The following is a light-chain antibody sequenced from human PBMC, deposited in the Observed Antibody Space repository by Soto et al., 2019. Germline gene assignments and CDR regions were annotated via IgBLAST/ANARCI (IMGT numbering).Light chain of an antibody. CDR3: QQLNCSLPYT. V-gene: IGKV1-9*01. CDR1: QGISSY. J-gene: IGKJ2*01. Sequence: DIQLTQSPSSLSASVGDRVTITCRASQGISSYLAWYQQKPGKAPKLLIYAASTLQSGVPSRFSGSGSGTDFSITISLLQPEVFATYYCQQLNCSLPYTLGQGTKLEIK. CDR2: AAS.